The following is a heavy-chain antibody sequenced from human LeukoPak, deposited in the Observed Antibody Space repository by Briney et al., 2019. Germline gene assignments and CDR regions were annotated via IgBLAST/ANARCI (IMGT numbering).Heavy chain of an antibody. Sequence: GASVKVSCKASGGTFSNYAISWVRQAPGQGLEWMGGIIPIFGTASYAQKFQGRVTITTDESTSTVYMEVSSVRFEDTAVYYCAKDRASSSWSRDAFDIWGQGTVVTVSS. CDR2: IIPIFGTA. CDR1: GGTFSNYA. D-gene: IGHD6-13*01. J-gene: IGHJ3*02. CDR3: AKDRASSSWSRDAFDI. V-gene: IGHV1-69*05.